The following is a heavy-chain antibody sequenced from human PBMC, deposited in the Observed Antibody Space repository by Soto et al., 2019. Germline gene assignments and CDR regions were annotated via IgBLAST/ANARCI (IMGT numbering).Heavy chain of an antibody. CDR2: IWYDGSNK. D-gene: IGHD3-10*01. J-gene: IGHJ6*03. CDR1: GFTFSSYG. Sequence: LRLSCAASGFTFSSYGMHWVRQAPGKGLEWVAVIWYDGSNKYYADSVKGRFTISRDNSKNTLYLQMNSLRAEDTAVYYCASLAPPRSRVYYYYYYYMDVWGKGTTVTVSS. V-gene: IGHV3-33*01. CDR3: ASLAPPRSRVYYYYYYYMDV.